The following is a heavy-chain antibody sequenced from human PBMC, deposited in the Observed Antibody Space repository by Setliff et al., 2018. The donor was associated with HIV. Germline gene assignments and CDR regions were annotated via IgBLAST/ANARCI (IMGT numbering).Heavy chain of an antibody. CDR2: MNWNGDAL. D-gene: IGHD2-8*02. CDR3: TRYPRLVDF. J-gene: IGHJ3*01. Sequence: PGGSLRLSCAASGFNFAAHAMSWVRQAPGKGLEWVSGMNWNGDALGYADAVKGRFTISRDNAKNALYLQMNSLRAEDTAVYYCTRYPRLVDFWGQGTMVTVSS. V-gene: IGHV3-20*04. CDR1: GFNFAAHA.